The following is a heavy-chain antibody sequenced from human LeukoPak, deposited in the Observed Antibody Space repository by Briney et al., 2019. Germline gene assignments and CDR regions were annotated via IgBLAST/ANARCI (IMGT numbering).Heavy chain of an antibody. CDR1: GFTFSSYA. CDR2: ILGSGGST. J-gene: IGHJ2*01. Sequence: QPGGSLRLSCAASGFTFSSYAMSWVRQAPGKGLEWVSGILGSGGSTFFADSLKGRFTVSRDNSKNTQYLHMNSLGADDTAVYYCAKDRVQGSWYLDLWGRGTLVTVSS. CDR3: AKDRVQGSWYLDL. V-gene: IGHV3-23*01. D-gene: IGHD3-10*01.